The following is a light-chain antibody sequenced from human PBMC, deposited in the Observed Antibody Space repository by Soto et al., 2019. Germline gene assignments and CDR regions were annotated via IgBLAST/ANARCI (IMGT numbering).Light chain of an antibody. CDR3: QQYSKSPLT. J-gene: IGKJ1*01. Sequence: EIVMTQSPATLSVSPGERATLSCRASQSLSSNLAWYQQKPGQAPRLLIYGASTRATGIPARFSGSGSGTEFTLTISSLQSEDFAVYYCQQYSKSPLTFGQGTKVEIK. CDR2: GAS. V-gene: IGKV3-15*01. CDR1: QSLSSN.